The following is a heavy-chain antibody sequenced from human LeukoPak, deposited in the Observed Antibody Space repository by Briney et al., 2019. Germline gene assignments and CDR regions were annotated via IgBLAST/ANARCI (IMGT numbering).Heavy chain of an antibody. D-gene: IGHD6-13*01. CDR1: GYTFTSYG. CDR3: ARGYSTVHSGSDYFDY. CDR2: ISAYNGNT. Sequence: ASVKVSCKASGYTFTSYGISWVRQASGQGLEWKGWISAYNGNTNYAQKLQGRVTMTTDTSTSTAYMELRSLRSDDTAVYYCARGYSTVHSGSDYFDYWGQGTLVTVSS. J-gene: IGHJ4*02. V-gene: IGHV1-18*01.